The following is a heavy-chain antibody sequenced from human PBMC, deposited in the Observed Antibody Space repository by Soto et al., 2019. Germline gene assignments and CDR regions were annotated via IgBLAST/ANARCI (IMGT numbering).Heavy chain of an antibody. Sequence: QLQLQESGPGLVKPSETLSLTCSVSGGSISSSSYYWGWIRQPPGKGLEWMGSIYYTGRTYYNPSLRSRVTIYGDTSKNQFSLKLTSVTAADTAVYYCAGTFDCSSVSCSFDYWGQGTLVTVAS. V-gene: IGHV4-39*01. CDR1: GGSISSSSYY. CDR3: AGTFDCSSVSCSFDY. D-gene: IGHD2-15*01. CDR2: IYYTGRT. J-gene: IGHJ4*02.